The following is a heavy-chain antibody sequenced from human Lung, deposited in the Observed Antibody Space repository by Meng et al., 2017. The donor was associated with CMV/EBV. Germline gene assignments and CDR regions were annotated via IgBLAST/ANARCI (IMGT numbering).Heavy chain of an antibody. V-gene: IGHV3-43*01. D-gene: IGHD6-13*01. CDR1: GFTFDDYT. CDR3: AKDLAAAGQLYYYYGMDV. J-gene: IGHJ6*02. Sequence: GGSXRLXCAASGFTFDDYTMHWVRQAPGKGLEWVSLISWDGGSTYYADSVKGRFTISRDNSKNSLYLQMNSLRTEDTALYYCAKDLAAAGQLYYYYGMDVXGQGXTVTVSS. CDR2: ISWDGGST.